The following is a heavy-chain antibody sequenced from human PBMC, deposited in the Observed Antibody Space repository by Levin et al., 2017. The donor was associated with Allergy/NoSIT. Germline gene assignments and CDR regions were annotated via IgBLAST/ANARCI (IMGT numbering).Heavy chain of an antibody. J-gene: IGHJ4*02. CDR3: AREISYYNVWSAKIY. Sequence: QTGGSLRLSCVGSGFTFGEYAMHWVRQAPGKGLESVTVISHDGRNKRYADFVKGRFTISRDNSNNTLYLEMNNLRPEDTAVYYCAREISYYNVWSAKIYWGPGTLVTVSS. D-gene: IGHD3-3*01. CDR2: ISHDGRNK. V-gene: IGHV3-30*04. CDR1: GFTFGEYA.